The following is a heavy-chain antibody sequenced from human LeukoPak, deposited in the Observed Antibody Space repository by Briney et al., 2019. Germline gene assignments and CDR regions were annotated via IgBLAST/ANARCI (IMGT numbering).Heavy chain of an antibody. Sequence: PSETLSLTCTVSGGSISSYYWSWIRQPPGKGLEWIGYIYYSGSTNYSPSLKSRVTISVDTSKNQFSLKLSSVTAADTAVYYCARGLWFGEFRFDYWGQGTLVTVSS. J-gene: IGHJ4*02. CDR2: IYYSGST. CDR1: GGSISSYY. CDR3: ARGLWFGEFRFDY. V-gene: IGHV4-59*01. D-gene: IGHD3-10*01.